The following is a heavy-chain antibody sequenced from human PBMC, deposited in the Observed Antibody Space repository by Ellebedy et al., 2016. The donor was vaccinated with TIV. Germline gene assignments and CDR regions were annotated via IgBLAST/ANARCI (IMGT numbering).Heavy chain of an antibody. CDR1: GGTFSSHA. J-gene: IGHJ3*01. CDR2: IIPLFDRP. D-gene: IGHD3-22*01. Sequence: SVKVSXXASGGTFSSHAISWVRQAPGQGLEWVGGIIPLFDRPNFARKFQGRITITADKSTNTAYMDLRSLKSEDTAIYYCARDRLSYSNGFSAFDVWGHGTMVTVSS. CDR3: ARDRLSYSNGFSAFDV. V-gene: IGHV1-69*06.